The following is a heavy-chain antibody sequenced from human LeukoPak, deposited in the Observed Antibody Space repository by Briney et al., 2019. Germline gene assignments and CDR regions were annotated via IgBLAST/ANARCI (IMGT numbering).Heavy chain of an antibody. J-gene: IGHJ4*02. V-gene: IGHV3-7*01. CDR2: IRQDGSEK. CDR3: AKDYQWGYGYYFDY. Sequence: GGSLRLSCVGSGFTFSSYWMTWVRQAPGKGLEWVANIRQDGSEKFYVDSVKGRFVISRDNSKNTLDLLMTRLRTEDTAVYDCAKDYQWGYGYYFDYWGQGTLVTVSS. D-gene: IGHD5-12*01. CDR1: GFTFSSYW.